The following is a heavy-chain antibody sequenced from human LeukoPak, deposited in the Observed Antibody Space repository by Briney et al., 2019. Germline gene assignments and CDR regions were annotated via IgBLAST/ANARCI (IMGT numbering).Heavy chain of an antibody. J-gene: IGHJ4*02. D-gene: IGHD5-24*01. Sequence: GGPLRLSCAAPGFTFSTYWMTWVRQAPGKGLEWVAIIKPDGSEKYYVDSVKGRFTISRDNAENSLFLQMNGLRPEDTAVFYCARGQYTDGLSYWGQGTLVTVSS. CDR2: IKPDGSEK. V-gene: IGHV3-7*03. CDR3: ARGQYTDGLSY. CDR1: GFTFSTYW.